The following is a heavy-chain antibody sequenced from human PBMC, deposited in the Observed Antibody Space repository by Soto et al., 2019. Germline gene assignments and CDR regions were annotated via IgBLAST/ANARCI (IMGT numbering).Heavy chain of an antibody. CDR1: GFSLSTSGVG. D-gene: IGHD2-15*01. CDR2: IYWDDDK. CDR3: AHRPSYCSGGSCYSGFDY. J-gene: IGHJ4*02. Sequence: QITLKESGPTLVKPTQTLTLTCTFSGFSLSTSGVGVGWIRQPPGKALEWLALIYWDDDKRYSPSLKSRLTNPNXPXXXQXXLTMTNMDPVDTATYYCAHRPSYCSGGSCYSGFDYWGQGTLVTVSS. V-gene: IGHV2-5*02.